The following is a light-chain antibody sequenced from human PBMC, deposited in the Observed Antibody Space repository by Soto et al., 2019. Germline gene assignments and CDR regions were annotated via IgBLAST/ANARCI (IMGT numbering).Light chain of an antibody. CDR1: QSVSNW. CDR2: KAS. J-gene: IGKJ1*01. V-gene: IGKV1-5*03. CDR3: QQYNTYWT. Sequence: DIQMTQSPSTLSASVGDRVTITCRASQSVSNWLAWYQQKPGKAPKLLIYKASSLESGVPSRFSGSGSGTEFTLNISRLQPDDFATYYCQQYNTYWTFGQGTKVEI.